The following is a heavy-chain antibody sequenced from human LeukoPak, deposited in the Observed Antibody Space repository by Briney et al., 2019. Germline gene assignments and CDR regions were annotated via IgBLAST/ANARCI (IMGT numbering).Heavy chain of an antibody. V-gene: IGHV4-59*01. CDR3: ARLRVPYGRDV. D-gene: IGHD4/OR15-4a*01. Sequence: WETLSLTCTVSGVSISSYYWSWVRQPPGKGLEWIGYIYYSGSTNYNPSLKSRVHISVDTSKNQFSLKLSSVAAADTAVYYCARLRVPYGRDVWGQGTTVTVSS. J-gene: IGHJ6*02. CDR2: IYYSGST. CDR1: GVSISSYY.